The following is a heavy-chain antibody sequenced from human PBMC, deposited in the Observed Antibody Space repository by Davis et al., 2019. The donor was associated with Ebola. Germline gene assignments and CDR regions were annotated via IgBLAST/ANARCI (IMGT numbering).Heavy chain of an antibody. V-gene: IGHV3-33*01. J-gene: IGHJ6*02. CDR3: AREYYYYYYGKDV. Sequence: GGSLRLSCAASGFTFSSYGMHWVRQAPAKGLEWVAVIWYDGSNKYYADSVKGRFTISRDNSKNTLYLQMNSLRAEDTAVYYCAREYYYYYYGKDVWGQGTTVTVSS. CDR2: IWYDGSNK. CDR1: GFTFSSYG.